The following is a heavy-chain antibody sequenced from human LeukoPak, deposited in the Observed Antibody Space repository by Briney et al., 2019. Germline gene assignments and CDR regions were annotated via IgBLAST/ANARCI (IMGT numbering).Heavy chain of an antibody. D-gene: IGHD3-10*01. Sequence: GGSLRLSCAASGFTFSSYEMNWVRQAPGEGVGWGSYISSSGSTIYYSDSVKGRFIISRDNAKNSLYLQMISLRAEDTAVYYCARASTYGSGSYYNYYFDYWGQGTLVTVSS. V-gene: IGHV3-48*03. CDR1: GFTFSSYE. J-gene: IGHJ4*02. CDR2: ISSSGSTI. CDR3: ARASTYGSGSYYNYYFDY.